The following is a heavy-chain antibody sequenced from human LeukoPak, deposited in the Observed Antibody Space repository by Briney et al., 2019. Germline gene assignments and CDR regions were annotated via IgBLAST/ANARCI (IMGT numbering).Heavy chain of an antibody. CDR1: GGTFSSYA. CDR3: ARVVGLTGYSSSWYSGYYYYMDV. CDR2: IIPIFGTT. Sequence: SVKVSCKASGGTFSSYAISWVRQAPGQGLEWMGGIIPIFGTTNYAQKFQDRGTITADKSTSTAYMELSSLRSEDTAVYYCARVVGLTGYSSSWYSGYYYYMDVWGKGTTVTVSS. J-gene: IGHJ6*03. V-gene: IGHV1-69*06. D-gene: IGHD6-13*01.